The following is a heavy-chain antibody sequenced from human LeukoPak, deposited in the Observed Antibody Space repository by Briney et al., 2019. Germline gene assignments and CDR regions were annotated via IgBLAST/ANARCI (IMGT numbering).Heavy chain of an antibody. CDR3: ARGYCSSTSCYTAY. CDR2: ISYDGSNK. D-gene: IGHD2-2*02. V-gene: IGHV3-30*01. Sequence: GRSLRLSCAASGFTFSSYAMHWVRQAPGKGLEWVAVISYDGSNKYYADSVKGRFTISRDSSKNTLYLQMNSLRAEDTAVYYCARGYCSSTSCYTAYWGQGTLVTVSS. J-gene: IGHJ4*02. CDR1: GFTFSSYA.